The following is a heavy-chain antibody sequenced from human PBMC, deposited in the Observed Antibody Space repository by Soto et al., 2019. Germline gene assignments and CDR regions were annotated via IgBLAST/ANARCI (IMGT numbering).Heavy chain of an antibody. V-gene: IGHV4-4*02. J-gene: IGHJ4*02. CDR3: ARASGHYGSSWYFDY. D-gene: IGHD6-13*01. Sequence: SETLSLTCAVSGGSISSSNWWSWVRQPPGKGLEWIGEIYHSGSTNYNPSLKSRVTISVDKSKNQFSLKLSSVTAADTAVYYCARASGHYGSSWYFDYWGQGTLVTVSS. CDR1: GGSISSSNW. CDR2: IYHSGST.